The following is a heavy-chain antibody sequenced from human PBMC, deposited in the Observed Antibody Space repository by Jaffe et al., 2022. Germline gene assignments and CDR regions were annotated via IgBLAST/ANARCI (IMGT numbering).Heavy chain of an antibody. CDR1: GFTFSSYE. J-gene: IGHJ3*02. CDR2: ISSSGSTI. Sequence: EVQLVESGGGLVQPGGSLRLSCAASGFTFSSYEMNWVRQAPGKGLEWVSYISSSGSTIYYADSVKGRFTISRDNAKNSLYLQMNSLRAEDTAVYYCAREACYYDSSGAFDIWGQGTMVTVSS. D-gene: IGHD3-22*01. V-gene: IGHV3-48*03. CDR3: AREACYYDSSGAFDI.